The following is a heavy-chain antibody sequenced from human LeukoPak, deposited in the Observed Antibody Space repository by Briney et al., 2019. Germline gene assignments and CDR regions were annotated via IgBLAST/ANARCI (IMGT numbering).Heavy chain of an antibody. CDR1: GFTFSNYG. CDR3: AKEDIVVVPAAKGVDY. Sequence: PGGSLRLSCAASGFTFSNYGMHWVRQAPGKGLEWVALISFDGSQKYYADSVKGRFTISRDNSKNTLYLQMNSLRAEDTAVYYCAKEDIVVVPAAKGVDYWGQGTLVTVSS. V-gene: IGHV3-30*02. D-gene: IGHD2-2*01. J-gene: IGHJ4*02. CDR2: ISFDGSQK.